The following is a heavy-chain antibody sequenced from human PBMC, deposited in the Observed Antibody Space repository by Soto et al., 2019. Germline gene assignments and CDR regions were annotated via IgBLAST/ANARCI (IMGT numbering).Heavy chain of an antibody. J-gene: IGHJ5*02. CDR1: GGTFSSYV. Sequence: QVHLEQSGAEVKKPGSSVKVSCKFSGGTFSSYVIIWVRQAPGQGLEWMGGITPVSGTANYAQKFHGRVTISADAATNTAYMELSSVRFDDTAVYYCATVDRSVALVGWFDPWGQGTLVTVSS. CDR3: ATVDRSVALVGWFDP. V-gene: IGHV1-69*01. D-gene: IGHD2-8*02. CDR2: ITPVSGTA.